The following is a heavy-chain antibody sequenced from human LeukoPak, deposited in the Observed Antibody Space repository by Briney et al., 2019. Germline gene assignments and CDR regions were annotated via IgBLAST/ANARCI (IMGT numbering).Heavy chain of an antibody. V-gene: IGHV4-39*01. CDR1: GGSISSGNYY. CDR3: ASHSISYGPYNWFDP. CDR2: IYYSGST. J-gene: IGHJ5*02. D-gene: IGHD1-26*01. Sequence: SETLSLTCTVSGGSISSGNYYWNWIRQHPGEGLEWIGYIYYSGSTYYNPSLKSRVTISVDTSKNQFSLKLSSVTAADTAVYYCASHSISYGPYNWFDPWGQGTLVTVSS.